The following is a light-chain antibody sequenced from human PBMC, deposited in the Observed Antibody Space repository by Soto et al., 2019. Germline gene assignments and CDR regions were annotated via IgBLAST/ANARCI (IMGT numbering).Light chain of an antibody. J-gene: IGLJ1*01. CDR3: DSYTSSSSYV. Sequence: QPALTQPASVSGAPGQSITISCTGTSSDVGGYKYVSWYQQHPGKDPKLMIYDVSNRPSGVSDRFSGSKSGNTASLTISGLQSEDEADYYCDSYTSSSSYVFGTGTKVTVL. V-gene: IGLV2-14*01. CDR2: DVS. CDR1: SSDVGGYKY.